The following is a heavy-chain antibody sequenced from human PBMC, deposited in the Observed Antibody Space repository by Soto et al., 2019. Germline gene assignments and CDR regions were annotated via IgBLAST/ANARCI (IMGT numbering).Heavy chain of an antibody. Sequence: QVELVQSGAQVERPGASVKLSCKASGYSFTDYYIHWVRQAPGQGLEWLGWINANGGATNYAEKFQDRLTLTRDTSIDTPFMELTRLTSDDTALYFCSRARSPFTWSWGQGTRVAVAS. CDR3: SRARSPFTWS. D-gene: IGHD3-16*01. CDR1: GYSFTDYY. V-gene: IGHV1-2*02. J-gene: IGHJ5*02. CDR2: INANGGAT.